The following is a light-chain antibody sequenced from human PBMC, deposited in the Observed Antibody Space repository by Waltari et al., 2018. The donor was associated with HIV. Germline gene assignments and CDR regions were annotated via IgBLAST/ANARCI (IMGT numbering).Light chain of an antibody. V-gene: IGKV1-39*01. CDR1: QTINDK. J-gene: IGKJ3*01. Sequence: DIQMTQSPSSLSASVGDRVTITCRSSQTINDKLNWYQQKPGEAPKVLIYDASTLETGVPSRFSCFGSGTEFTLTISSLQPDDFASYFCQQSLRSPLTFGPGTKVD. CDR2: DAS. CDR3: QQSLRSPLT.